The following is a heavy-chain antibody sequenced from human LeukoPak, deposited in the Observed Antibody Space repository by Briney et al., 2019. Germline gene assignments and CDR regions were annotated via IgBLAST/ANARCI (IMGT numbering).Heavy chain of an antibody. D-gene: IGHD5-18*01. CDR3: ARDGYSYGYLWRY. CDR2: IYTSGST. J-gene: IGHJ4*02. V-gene: IGHV4-4*07. Sequence: PSETLSLTCTVSGGSLSSYYWSWIRQPAGKGLEWIGRIYTSGSTNYNPSLKSRVTMSVDTSKNQLSLRLSSVTAADAAVYYCARDGYSYGYLWRYWGQGALVTVSS. CDR1: GGSLSSYY.